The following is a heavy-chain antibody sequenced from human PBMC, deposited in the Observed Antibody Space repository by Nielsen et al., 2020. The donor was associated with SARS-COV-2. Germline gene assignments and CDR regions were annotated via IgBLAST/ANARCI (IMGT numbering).Heavy chain of an antibody. CDR2: ISSNGGST. V-gene: IGHV3-64*04. CDR3: ARVERGHSSWYPYYYYGMDV. D-gene: IGHD6-13*01. CDR1: GFTFSSYA. J-gene: IGHJ6*02. Sequence: GESLKISCSASGFTFSSYAMHWVRQAPGKGLKYVSAISSNGGSTYYADSVKGRFTISRDNAKNSLYLQMNSLRAEDTAVYYCARVERGHSSWYPYYYYGMDVWGQGTTVTVSS.